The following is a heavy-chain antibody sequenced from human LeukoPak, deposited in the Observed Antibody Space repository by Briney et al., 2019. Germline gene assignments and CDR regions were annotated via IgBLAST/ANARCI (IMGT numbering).Heavy chain of an antibody. Sequence: ASVKVSCKASGYTFSGYYMHWVRQAPGQGLEWMGWINPNSGGTNYAQKFQGRVTMTRDTSISTAYMELSRLRSDDTAVYYCARAFGSGWFSYYYYYMDVWGKGTTVTVSS. D-gene: IGHD6-19*01. CDR2: INPNSGGT. CDR1: GYTFSGYY. V-gene: IGHV1-2*02. CDR3: ARAFGSGWFSYYYYYMDV. J-gene: IGHJ6*03.